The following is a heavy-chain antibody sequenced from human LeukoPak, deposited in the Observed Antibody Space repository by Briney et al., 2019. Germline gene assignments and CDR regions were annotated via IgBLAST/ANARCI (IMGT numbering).Heavy chain of an antibody. CDR1: GGPISSRDYC. V-gene: IGHV4-30-4*01. Sequence: SKTLSLTCTVSGGPISSRDYCWNWIRQPPGKGLEWIGSIYHNGNTFYKASLKSRASISLDTSKHQFSLKLTSVTAADTAVYYCARDIVGTTAGGDYYGIDVWGQGTTVTVSS. J-gene: IGHJ6*02. CDR3: ARDIVGTTAGGDYYGIDV. D-gene: IGHD1-26*01. CDR2: IYHNGNT.